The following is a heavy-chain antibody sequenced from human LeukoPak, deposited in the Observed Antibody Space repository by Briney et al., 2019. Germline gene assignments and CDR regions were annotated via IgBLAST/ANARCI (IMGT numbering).Heavy chain of an antibody. D-gene: IGHD6-19*01. CDR2: ISSSGSTI. V-gene: IGHV3-11*04. Sequence: GGSLRLSGAASGFTFSDYYMSWLGQAPGKELKGGSYISSSGSTIYYADSVKGRFTISRDNAKTSLYLQRNSLRAEDTAVYYCARAGDIAVATPFDPWGQGTLVTVSS. CDR3: ARAGDIAVATPFDP. J-gene: IGHJ5*02. CDR1: GFTFSDYY.